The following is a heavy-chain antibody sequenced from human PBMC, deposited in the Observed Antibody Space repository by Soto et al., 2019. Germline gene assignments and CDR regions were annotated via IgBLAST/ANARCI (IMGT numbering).Heavy chain of an antibody. CDR1: GYTFTTYW. D-gene: IGHD3-22*01. CDR3: ARPYYDSSGYLVIN. CDR2: IYPGDSDT. V-gene: IGHV5-51*01. J-gene: IGHJ4*02. Sequence: HGESLKISCKGSGYTFTTYWIGWVRQMPGKGLECMGIIYPGDSDTRYSPSFQGQVTISADKSISTAYLHWSSLKASDTAMYYCARPYYDSSGYLVINWGQGTLVTVSS.